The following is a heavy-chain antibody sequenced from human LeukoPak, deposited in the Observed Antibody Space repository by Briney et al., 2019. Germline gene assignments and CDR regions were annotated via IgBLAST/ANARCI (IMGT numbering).Heavy chain of an antibody. Sequence: SETLSLTCTVSGGSISSYYWSWIRQPPGKGLEWIGYIYYSGSTYYNPSLKSRVTISVDTSKNQFSLKLSSVTAADTAVYYCARVPYYHDSSGYYYHTHFDYWGQGTLVTVSS. V-gene: IGHV4-30-4*08. J-gene: IGHJ4*02. CDR2: IYYSGST. CDR3: ARVPYYHDSSGYYYHTHFDY. CDR1: GGSISSYY. D-gene: IGHD3-22*01.